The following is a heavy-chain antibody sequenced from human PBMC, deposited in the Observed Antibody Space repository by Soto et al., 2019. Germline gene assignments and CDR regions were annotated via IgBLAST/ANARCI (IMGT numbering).Heavy chain of an antibody. J-gene: IGHJ5*02. CDR1: GFTFSSYS. V-gene: IGHV3-21*01. CDR2: ISSSSSYI. D-gene: IGHD6-19*01. CDR3: ARDGAVANESGHNWSDP. Sequence: GGSLRLSCAASGFTFSSYSMNWVRQAPGKGLEWVSSISSSSSYIYYADSVKGRFTISRDNAKNSLYLQMNSLRAEDTAVYYCARDGAVANESGHNWSDPWGQGTLVTVSS.